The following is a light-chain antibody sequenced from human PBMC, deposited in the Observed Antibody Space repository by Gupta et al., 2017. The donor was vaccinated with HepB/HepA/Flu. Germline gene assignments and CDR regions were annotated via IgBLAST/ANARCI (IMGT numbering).Light chain of an antibody. CDR1: SGSIACSY. CDR2: EYK. CDR3: QSSEPSRTHVV. J-gene: IGLJ2*01. Sequence: NFMLTQPHSVSESPWKTVTISCTRSSGSIACSYVQWYQQRPDTAPTPLLYEYKERPRGVPDRLSFSVASSYTTASLTISGLRAEDEADYYCQSSEPSRTHVVFGGGTKLTVL. V-gene: IGLV6-57*03.